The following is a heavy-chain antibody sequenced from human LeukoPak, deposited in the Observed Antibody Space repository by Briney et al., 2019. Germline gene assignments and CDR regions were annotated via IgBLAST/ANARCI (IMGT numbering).Heavy chain of an antibody. V-gene: IGHV1-46*01. Sequence: GASVKVSCKASGYTFTSYYMHWVRQAPGQGLEWMGLIKPTGGGTIYAEKFQGRVTMTRDTSASTVYTELGSLTSEDTAVYYCARGDSGSYYYWGQGTLVTVSS. CDR3: ARGDSGSYYY. D-gene: IGHD1-26*01. CDR1: GYTFTSYY. J-gene: IGHJ4*02. CDR2: IKPTGGGT.